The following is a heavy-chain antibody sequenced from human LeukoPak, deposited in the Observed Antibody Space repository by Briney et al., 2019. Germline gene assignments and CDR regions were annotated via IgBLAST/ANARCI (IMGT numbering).Heavy chain of an antibody. CDR3: ARGDTVSGSYLDH. D-gene: IGHD3-16*02. J-gene: IGHJ4*02. Sequence: SETLSLTCTVSGGSISSSSYYWGWIRQPPGKGLEWFGSIYYSGSTYYNPSLKSRVTISVDTSKNQFSLKLSSVTAADTAVYYCARGDTVSGSYLDHWGQGTLVTVSS. CDR1: GGSISSSSYY. CDR2: IYYSGST. V-gene: IGHV4-39*07.